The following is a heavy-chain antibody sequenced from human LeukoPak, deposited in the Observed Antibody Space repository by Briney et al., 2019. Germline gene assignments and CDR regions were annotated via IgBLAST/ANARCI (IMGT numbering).Heavy chain of an antibody. CDR3: ARSRGTSLSQFFQH. J-gene: IGHJ1*01. Sequence: PGGSLRLSCAASGFTFSSYGMHWVRQAPGKGLEWVAVIWYDGSNKYYADSVEGRFTISRDGSKNTVFLQMNSLRAEDTAVYYCARSRGTSLSQFFQHWGQGTLVTVSS. CDR2: IWYDGSNK. V-gene: IGHV3-33*01. D-gene: IGHD3-16*02. CDR1: GFTFSSYG.